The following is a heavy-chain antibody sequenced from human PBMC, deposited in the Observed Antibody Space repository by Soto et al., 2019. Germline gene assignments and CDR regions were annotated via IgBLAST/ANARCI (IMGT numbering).Heavy chain of an antibody. J-gene: IGHJ4*02. CDR3: ASLQAAAGDNDLTFDY. Sequence: EVQLVQSGAEVKKPGESLRISCKGSGYSFTSYWISWVRQMPGKGLEWMGRIDPSDSYTNYSPSFQGHVTISADKSISTAYLHWRSLKASDTAMYYCASLQAAAGDNDLTFDYWGQGTLVTVSS. CDR1: GYSFTSYW. CDR2: IDPSDSYT. V-gene: IGHV5-10-1*01. D-gene: IGHD6-13*01.